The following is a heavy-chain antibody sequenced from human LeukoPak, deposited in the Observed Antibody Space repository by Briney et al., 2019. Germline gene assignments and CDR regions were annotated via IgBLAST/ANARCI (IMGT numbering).Heavy chain of an antibody. CDR3: ARRLIQAEFGD. CDR1: GYSFTNYW. J-gene: IGHJ4*02. Sequence: GESLKISCKGSGYSFTNYWIGWVRQMPGKGLEWMGIIYPGDSDTIYNPSFQGQVTISADKSISTAYLQWSSLKASDTAIYYCARRLIQAEFGDWGQGTLVTGSS. V-gene: IGHV5-51*01. CDR2: IYPGDSDT. D-gene: IGHD3-10*01.